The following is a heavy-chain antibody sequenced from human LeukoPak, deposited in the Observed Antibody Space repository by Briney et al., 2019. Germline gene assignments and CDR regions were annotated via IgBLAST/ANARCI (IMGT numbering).Heavy chain of an antibody. D-gene: IGHD2-2*01. Sequence: ASVKVSCKASGYTFTGYYLHWVRQAPGQGLEWMGWINPNSGGINYVQKFQGRVTMTRDTSSSTAYMELNGLGSDDTAVYYCARVVVVSVGTTKILDSWGQGTLVTASS. CDR2: INPNSGGI. CDR1: GYTFTGYY. V-gene: IGHV1-2*02. CDR3: ARVVVVSVGTTKILDS. J-gene: IGHJ4*02.